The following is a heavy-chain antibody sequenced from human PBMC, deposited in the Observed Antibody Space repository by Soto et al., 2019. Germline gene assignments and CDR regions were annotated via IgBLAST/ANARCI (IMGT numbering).Heavy chain of an antibody. J-gene: IGHJ3*02. D-gene: IGHD3-9*01. CDR3: ARQPSRGVLRYFDWFPPDAFAI. Sequence: SETLCLTCTVSGGSISSSSYYWGWIRQPPGKGLEWIGSIYYSGSTYYNPSLKSRVTISVDTSKNQFSLKLSSVTAADTAVYYCARQPSRGVLRYFDWFPPDAFAISAQGTMVTVSS. CDR1: GGSISSSSYY. V-gene: IGHV4-39*01. CDR2: IYYSGST.